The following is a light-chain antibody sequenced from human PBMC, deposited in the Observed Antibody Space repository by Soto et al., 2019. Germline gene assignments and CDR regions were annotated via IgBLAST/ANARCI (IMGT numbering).Light chain of an antibody. CDR1: SGHSSFA. V-gene: IGLV4-69*01. CDR2: VNSDGSH. CDR3: QTWGTGIRA. Sequence: QSVLTQSPSASASLGASVKLTCTLSSGHSSFALAWHLYRPKRAPRYLMKVNSDGSHTYGDGIPDRFSGSTSGTERCLTISSLQSEDEADYYWQTWGTGIRAFGTGTKV. J-gene: IGLJ1*01.